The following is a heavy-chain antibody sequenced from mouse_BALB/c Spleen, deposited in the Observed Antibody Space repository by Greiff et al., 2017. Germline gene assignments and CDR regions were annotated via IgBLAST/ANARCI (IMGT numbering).Heavy chain of an antibody. J-gene: IGHJ3*01. Sequence: EVKLVESGGGLVKPGGSLKLSCAASGFTFSSYAMSWVRQSPEKRLEWVAEISSGGSYTYYPDTVTGRFTISRDNAKNTLYLEMSSLRSEDTAMYYCARDSTATRFAYWGQGTLVTVSA. CDR3: ARDSTATRFAY. V-gene: IGHV5-9-4*01. CDR2: ISSGGSYT. D-gene: IGHD1-2*01. CDR1: GFTFSSYA.